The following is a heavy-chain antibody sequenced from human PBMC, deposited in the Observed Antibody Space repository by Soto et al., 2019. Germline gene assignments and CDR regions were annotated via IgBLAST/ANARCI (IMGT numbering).Heavy chain of an antibody. D-gene: IGHD6-13*01. CDR1: GFTFSSYG. J-gene: IGHJ4*02. CDR3: AREWAWGYSSSRIDY. CDR2: IWYDGSNK. Sequence: QVQLVESGGGVVQPGRSLRLSCAASGFTFSSYGMHWVRQAPGKGLEWVAVIWYDGSNKYYADSVKGRFTISRDNSKNTLYLQMNRLRAEDTAVYYCAREWAWGYSSSRIDYWGQGTLVTVSS. V-gene: IGHV3-33*01.